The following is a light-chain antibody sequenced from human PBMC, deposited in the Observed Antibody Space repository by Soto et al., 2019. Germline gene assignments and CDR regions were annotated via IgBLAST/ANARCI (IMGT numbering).Light chain of an antibody. CDR3: QRYGSSPVFT. CDR1: QSVSSSY. V-gene: IGKV3-20*01. CDR2: GAS. J-gene: IGKJ3*01. Sequence: EIVLTQSPGTLSLSPGERATLSCRASQSVSSSYLAWYQQKPGQAPRLLIYGASSRATGIPDRFSGSGSGTDFTLTISRLESEDFAVYYCQRYGSSPVFTFGPGNKVDIK.